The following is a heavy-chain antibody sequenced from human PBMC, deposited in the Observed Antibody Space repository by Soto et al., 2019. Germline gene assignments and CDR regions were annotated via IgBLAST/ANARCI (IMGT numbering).Heavy chain of an antibody. CDR3: AKDQAMVRGVISH. Sequence: GGSLRLSCAASGFTFSSYGMHWVRQAPGKGLEWVAVISYDGSNKYYADSVKGRFTISRDNSKNTLYLQMNSLRAEDTAVYYCAKDQAMVRGVISHWGQGTLVTVSS. CDR2: ISYDGSNK. D-gene: IGHD3-10*01. CDR1: GFTFSSYG. J-gene: IGHJ4*02. V-gene: IGHV3-30*18.